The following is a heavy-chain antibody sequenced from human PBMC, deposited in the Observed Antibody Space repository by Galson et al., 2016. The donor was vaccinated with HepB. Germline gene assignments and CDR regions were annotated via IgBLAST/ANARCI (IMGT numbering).Heavy chain of an antibody. Sequence: SLRLSCAASGFTFSSYAMNWVRQAPGKGLEWVSIISGSSSSIYYADSMKGRFTVSRDISKNTLYLQMNNLRVEDTAVYYCARDEGEYSLFDSWGQGTQVTVSS. CDR3: ARDEGEYSLFDS. CDR2: ISGSSSSI. D-gene: IGHD5-18*01. V-gene: IGHV3-23*01. J-gene: IGHJ4*02. CDR1: GFTFSSYA.